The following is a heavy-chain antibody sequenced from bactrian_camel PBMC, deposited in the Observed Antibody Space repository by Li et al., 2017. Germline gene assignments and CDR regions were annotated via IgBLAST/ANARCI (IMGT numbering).Heavy chain of an antibody. CDR1: DGYTFSRYC. Sequence: VQLVESGGGLVQPGDSLRLSCEASDGYTFSRYCMAWFRQAPGKEREAVATIGAYGRIRYADSVKGRFTISRDNAKNTLYLQLNSLTREDSAMYYCTRETQWVGYHEFAEYWGQGTQVTVS. CDR2: IGAYGRI. V-gene: IGHV3S67*01. D-gene: IGHD5*01. J-gene: IGHJ4*01. CDR3: TRETQWVGYHEFAEY.